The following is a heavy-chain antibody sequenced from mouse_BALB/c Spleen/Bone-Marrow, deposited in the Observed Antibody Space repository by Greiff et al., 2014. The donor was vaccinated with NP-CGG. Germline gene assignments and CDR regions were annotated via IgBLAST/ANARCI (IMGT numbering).Heavy chain of an antibody. Sequence: VQLQQSGPELVKPGASVKMSCKASGYTFTSYVMHWVKQKPGQGLEWIGYINPYNDGTKYNEKFKGKATLTSDKSSSTAYMELSGLTSGDSAVYYCARGGYGNVYYAMDYWGQGTSVTVSS. CDR1: GYTFTSYV. CDR2: INPYNDGT. D-gene: IGHD2-10*02. CDR3: ARGGYGNVYYAMDY. V-gene: IGHV1-14*01. J-gene: IGHJ4*01.